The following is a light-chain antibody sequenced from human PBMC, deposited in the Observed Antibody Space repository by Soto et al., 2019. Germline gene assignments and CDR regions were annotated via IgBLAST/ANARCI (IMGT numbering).Light chain of an antibody. Sequence: EIVTTQSPGTLSVSPGERVTLSCRASQSVYSNIAWYQQKPGQGPRLLIYGASTRATGIPGRFTGSGSGTEFTLTISSLQSEDSAVYYCQQYAHWPPYTFGQGTKLEIK. CDR3: QQYAHWPPYT. J-gene: IGKJ2*01. V-gene: IGKV3-15*01. CDR1: QSVYSN. CDR2: GAS.